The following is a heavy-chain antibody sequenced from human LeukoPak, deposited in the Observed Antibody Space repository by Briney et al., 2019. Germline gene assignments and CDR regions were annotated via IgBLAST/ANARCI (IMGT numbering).Heavy chain of an antibody. CDR3: ARGRWGDGGLDY. V-gene: IGHV1-8*01. CDR1: GYTFTSYD. Sequence: ASVKVSCKASGYTFTSYDINWVRQATGQGLEWMGWMNPNSGNTGYAQKFQGRVTMTRNTSISTAYMELSSLRSEDTAVYYCARGRWGDGGLDYWGQGTLVTVSS. D-gene: IGHD2-21*01. CDR2: MNPNSGNT. J-gene: IGHJ4*02.